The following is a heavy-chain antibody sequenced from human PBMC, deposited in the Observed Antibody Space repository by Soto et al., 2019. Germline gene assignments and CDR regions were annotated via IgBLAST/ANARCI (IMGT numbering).Heavy chain of an antibody. J-gene: IGHJ6*02. V-gene: IGHV3-48*02. CDR2: ISSSSSTI. Sequence: GGSLRLSCAASGFTFSSYSMNWVRQAPGKGLEWVSYISSSSSTIYYADSVKGRFTISRDNAKNSLYLQMNSLRDEDTAVYYCARGSEGITIFGVVIKDYYYYGMDVWGQGTKVTVSS. CDR3: ARGSEGITIFGVVIKDYYYYGMDV. CDR1: GFTFSSYS. D-gene: IGHD3-3*01.